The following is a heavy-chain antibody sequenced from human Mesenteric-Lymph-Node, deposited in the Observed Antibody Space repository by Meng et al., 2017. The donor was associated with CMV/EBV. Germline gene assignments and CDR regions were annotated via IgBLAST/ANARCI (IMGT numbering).Heavy chain of an antibody. CDR1: GSISSGGYY. Sequence: GSISSGGYYWSWIRLRPGKGLEWIGYIYFSGSTYYNPSLESRLSISLDTLRNQFSLKLSSVTPADTAVYYCARHGGYSASSYYFDYWGQGTLVTVSS. J-gene: IGHJ4*02. CDR2: IYFSGST. CDR3: ARHGGYSASSYYFDY. D-gene: IGHD5-12*01. V-gene: IGHV4-31*02.